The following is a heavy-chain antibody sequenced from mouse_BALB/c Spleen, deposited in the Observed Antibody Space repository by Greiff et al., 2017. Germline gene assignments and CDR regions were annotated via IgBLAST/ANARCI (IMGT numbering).Heavy chain of an antibody. J-gene: IGHJ1*01. Sequence: QVQLQQSGAELMKPGASVKISCKATGYTFSSYWIEWVKQRPGHGLEWIGEILPGSGSTNYNEKFKGKATFTADTSSNTAYMQLSSLTSEDSAVYYCARGYYGNYDGADVWGAGTTVTVSS. CDR1: GYTFSSYW. D-gene: IGHD2-1*01. CDR2: ILPGSGST. CDR3: ARGYYGNYDGADV. V-gene: IGHV1-9*01.